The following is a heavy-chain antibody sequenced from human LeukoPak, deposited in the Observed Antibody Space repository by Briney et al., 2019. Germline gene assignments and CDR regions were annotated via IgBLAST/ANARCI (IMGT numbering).Heavy chain of an antibody. J-gene: IGHJ5*02. D-gene: IGHD6-13*01. Sequence: PSETLSLTCTVSGGSISSGGYYWSWIRQPPGKGLEWIGYIYHSGSTNDNPSLRGRVTISIDTSRNQFSLKLSSVTAADTALYYCARGKEDDTSTWYVSDMTRRSNWFDPWGQGTLVTVSS. CDR3: ARGKEDDTSTWYVSDMTRRSNWFDP. V-gene: IGHV4-30-2*01. CDR1: GGSISSGGYY. CDR2: IYHSGST.